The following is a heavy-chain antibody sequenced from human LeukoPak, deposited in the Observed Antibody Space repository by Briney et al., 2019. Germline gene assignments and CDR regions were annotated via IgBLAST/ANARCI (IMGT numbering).Heavy chain of an antibody. J-gene: IGHJ4*02. D-gene: IGHD6-19*01. CDR3: ARGGWLVGG. CDR2: INHSGST. V-gene: IGHV4-34*01. CDR1: GGSFSGYY. Sequence: SETLSLTCAVYGGSFSGYYWSWIRQPPGKGLEWIGEINHSGSTNHNPSLKSRVTISVDTSKNQFSLKLSSVTAADTAVYYCARGGWLVGGWGQGTLVTVSS.